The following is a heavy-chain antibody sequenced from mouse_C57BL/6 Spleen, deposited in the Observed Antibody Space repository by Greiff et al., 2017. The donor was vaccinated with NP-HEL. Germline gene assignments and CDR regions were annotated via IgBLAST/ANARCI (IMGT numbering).Heavy chain of an antibody. CDR3: TSPGTSYAMDY. Sequence: EVQLQQSGAELVRPGASVKLSCTASGFNIKDDYMHWVKQRPEQGLEWIGWIDPENGDTEYASKFQGKATITADTSSNTAYLQLSSLTSEDTAVYYCTSPGTSYAMDYWGQGTSVTVPS. CDR1: GFNIKDDY. CDR2: IDPENGDT. D-gene: IGHD4-1*01. J-gene: IGHJ4*01. V-gene: IGHV14-4*01.